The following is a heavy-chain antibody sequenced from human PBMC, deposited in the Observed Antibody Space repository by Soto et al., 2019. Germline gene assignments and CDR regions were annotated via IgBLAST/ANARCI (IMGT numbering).Heavy chain of an antibody. CDR1: GGSISSGGYY. CDR2: IYYSGST. CDR3: AREMGFSSSWSDY. V-gene: IGHV4-31*03. D-gene: IGHD6-13*01. J-gene: IGHJ4*02. Sequence: SETLSLTCTVSGGSISSGGYYWSWIRQHPGKGLEWIGYIYYSGSTYYNPSLKSRVTISVDTSKNQFSLKLSSVTAADTAVYYCAREMGFSSSWSDYWGQGTLVTVSS.